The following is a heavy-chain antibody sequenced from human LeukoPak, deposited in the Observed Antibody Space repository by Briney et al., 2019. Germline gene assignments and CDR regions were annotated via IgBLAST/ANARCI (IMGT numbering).Heavy chain of an antibody. J-gene: IGHJ6*02. D-gene: IGHD3-16*02. V-gene: IGHV4-34*01. CDR3: VRDRRYRSAYYYGMDV. CDR2: INHSGST. CDR1: GGSFSGYY. Sequence: TSETLSLTCAVYGGSFSGYYWSWIRQPPGKGLEWIGEINHSGSTNYNPSLKSRVTISADTSKNQFSLKLSSVTAADTAVYYCVRDRRYRSAYYYGMDVWGQGTTVTVSS.